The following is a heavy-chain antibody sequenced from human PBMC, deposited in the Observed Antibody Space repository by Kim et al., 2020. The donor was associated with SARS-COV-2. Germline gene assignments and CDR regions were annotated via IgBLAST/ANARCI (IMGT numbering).Heavy chain of an antibody. V-gene: IGHV3-23*01. CDR1: GFTFSNNA. J-gene: IGHJ5*01. CDR3: AKNKFRGFES. Sequence: GGSLRLSCAASGFTFSNNAMSWVRQAPGQGLEWVSSIVGSGGSTYYADSVQGRFTISRDNSKNTLYLQMNTLRDEDTAVYYCAKNKFRGFESWGQGTLVTVSS. CDR2: IVGSGGST.